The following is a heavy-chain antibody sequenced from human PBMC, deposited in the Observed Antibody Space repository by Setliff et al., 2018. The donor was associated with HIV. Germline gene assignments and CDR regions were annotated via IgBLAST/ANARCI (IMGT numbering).Heavy chain of an antibody. J-gene: IGHJ4*02. CDR3: AKDLVYYDSSGDLDY. D-gene: IGHD3-22*01. Sequence: LRLSCAASGLTFSSYAMSWVRQAPGKGLEWVSSISGSGGSPYYADSVKGRFTISRDNSKNTLYPQMNSLRAEDTAVYYCAKDLVYYDSSGDLDYWGQGTLVTVSS. V-gene: IGHV3-23*01. CDR1: GLTFSSYA. CDR2: ISGSGGSP.